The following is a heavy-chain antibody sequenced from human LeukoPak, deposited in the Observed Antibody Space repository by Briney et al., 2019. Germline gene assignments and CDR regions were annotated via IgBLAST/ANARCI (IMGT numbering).Heavy chain of an antibody. D-gene: IGHD2-8*01. CDR2: IYYSGRT. V-gene: IGHV4-31*02. Sequence: PSQTLSLTCAVSDGSISSGGYYWSWIRQHPGKGLEWIGQIYYSGRTYHNPSLKSRLPISVETPKNQSSLKLSAVRAADTALYYCARGGGYCTNGVCPTSYYYYYMDVWGKGTTVTVSS. CDR3: ARGGGYCTNGVCPTSYYYYYMDV. J-gene: IGHJ6*03. CDR1: DGSISSGGYY.